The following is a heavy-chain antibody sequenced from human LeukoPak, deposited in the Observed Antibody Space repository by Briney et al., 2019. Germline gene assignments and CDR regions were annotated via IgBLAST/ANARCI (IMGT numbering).Heavy chain of an antibody. CDR2: ISGSGGST. J-gene: IGHJ4*02. CDR1: GFTVSSNY. D-gene: IGHD3-10*01. Sequence: GGSLRLSCAASGFTVSSNYMSWVRQAPGKGLEWVSAISGSGGSTYYADSVKGRFTISRDNSKNTLYLQMNSLRAEDTAVYYCAKDEGYYGSGSYLDYWGQGTLVTVSS. CDR3: AKDEGYYGSGSYLDY. V-gene: IGHV3-23*01.